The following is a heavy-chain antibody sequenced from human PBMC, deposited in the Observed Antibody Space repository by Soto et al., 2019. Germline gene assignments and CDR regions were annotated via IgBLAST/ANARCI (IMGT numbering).Heavy chain of an antibody. CDR1: GFTFSSYS. Sequence: GSLRLSCAASGFTFSSYSMNWVRQAPGKGLEWVSSISSSSSYIYYADSVKGRFTISRDTAKNSLYLQMNSLRAEDTAAYYWASYSSSTGSFWFDYWGQGTLVTVSS. V-gene: IGHV3-21*01. J-gene: IGHJ4*02. CDR2: ISSSSSYI. D-gene: IGHD2-2*01. CDR3: ASYSSSTGSFWFDY.